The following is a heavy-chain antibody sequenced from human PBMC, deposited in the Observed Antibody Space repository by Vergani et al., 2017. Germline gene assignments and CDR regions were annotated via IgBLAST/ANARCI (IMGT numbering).Heavy chain of an antibody. D-gene: IGHD1-7*01. CDR1: GFTFSSFA. CDR2: ISGSGGST. Sequence: EVQLLESGGDLVQPGGSLRLSCAASGFTFSSFAMSWVRQAPGKGLEWVSAISGSGGSTYYADSVKGRFTIARDNSKNTLYLQMNSLRAEDTAVYYCAKETHQLELLPGDIWGQGTMVTVSS. J-gene: IGHJ3*02. CDR3: AKETHQLELLPGDI. V-gene: IGHV3-23*01.